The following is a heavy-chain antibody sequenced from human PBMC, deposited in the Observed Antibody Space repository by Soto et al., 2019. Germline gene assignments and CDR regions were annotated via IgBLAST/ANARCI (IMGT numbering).Heavy chain of an antibody. CDR3: ARTNEDVDTAMFIDY. V-gene: IGHV4-59*01. Sequence: SETLSLTCTVSGGSISSYYWSWIRQPPWKGLEWIGYIYYSGSTNYNPSLKSRVTISVDTSKNQFSLKLSSVTAADTAVYYCARTNEDVDTAMFIDYWGQGTLVTVSS. CDR1: GGSISSYY. CDR2: IYYSGST. D-gene: IGHD5-18*01. J-gene: IGHJ4*02.